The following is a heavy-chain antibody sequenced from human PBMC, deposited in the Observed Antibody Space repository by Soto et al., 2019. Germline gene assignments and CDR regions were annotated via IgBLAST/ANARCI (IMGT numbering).Heavy chain of an antibody. CDR2: ISSSGSTI. CDR3: ARALGAAAGTRYYYYGMDV. V-gene: IGHV3-11*01. D-gene: IGHD6-13*01. J-gene: IGHJ6*02. CDR1: GFTVSDYY. Sequence: GSLRLSCAASGFTVSDYYMRWIRQAPGKGLEWVSYISSSGSTIYYADSVKGRFTISRDNAKNSLYLQMNSLRAEDTAVYYCARALGAAAGTRYYYYGMDVWGQGTTVTVSS.